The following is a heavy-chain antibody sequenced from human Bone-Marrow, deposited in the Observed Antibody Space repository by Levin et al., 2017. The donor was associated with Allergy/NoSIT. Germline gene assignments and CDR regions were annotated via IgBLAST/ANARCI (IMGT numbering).Heavy chain of an antibody. CDR1: GGSISSGRYY. V-gene: IGHV4-61*02. Sequence: SETLSLTCSVSGGSISSGRYYFTWVRQSAGKGLEWIGRIYTTGSTNYNPSLESRVTISRDTFKKEVYLTLRSVPAADTAVYYCARDRLASLYYYSMDVWGRGTTVIVSS. J-gene: IGHJ6*03. CDR3: ARDRLASLYYYSMDV. CDR2: IYTTGST.